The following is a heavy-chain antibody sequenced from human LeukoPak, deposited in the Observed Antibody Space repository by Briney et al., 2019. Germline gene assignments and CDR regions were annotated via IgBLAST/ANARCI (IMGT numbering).Heavy chain of an antibody. D-gene: IGHD2-15*01. CDR3: ARIYSLTRRIVVVVAATVYYGMDV. V-gene: IGHV1-8*01. Sequence: ASVKVSCKASGYTFTSYDINWVRQATGQGLEWMGWMNPNSGNTGYAQKFQGRVTMTRNTSISTAYMELSSLRSEDTAVYYCARIYSLTRRIVVVVAATVYYGMDVWGQGTTVTVSS. CDR1: GYTFTSYD. J-gene: IGHJ6*02. CDR2: MNPNSGNT.